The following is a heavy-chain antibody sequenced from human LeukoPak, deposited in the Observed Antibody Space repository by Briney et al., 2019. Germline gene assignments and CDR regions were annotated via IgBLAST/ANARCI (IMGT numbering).Heavy chain of an antibody. V-gene: IGHV3-49*03. Sequence: GGSLRLSCTASGFTFGDYAMNWFRQAPGKGLEWVGFIRSKTYGGTGEYAASGKGRFTISRDDSKRIAHLQMNSLTTEDAAVYYCSTYGSGRKFDYWGQGTLVTVSS. D-gene: IGHD3-10*01. CDR2: IRSKTYGGTG. CDR3: STYGSGRKFDY. J-gene: IGHJ4*02. CDR1: GFTFGDYA.